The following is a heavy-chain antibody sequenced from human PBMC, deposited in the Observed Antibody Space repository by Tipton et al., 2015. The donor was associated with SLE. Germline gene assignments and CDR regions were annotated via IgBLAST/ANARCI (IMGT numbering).Heavy chain of an antibody. CDR1: GGSFSGDY. D-gene: IGHD3-22*01. J-gene: IGHJ4*02. V-gene: IGHV4-34*01. Sequence: TLSLTCAVYGGSFSGDYWSWIRQPPGKGLEWVGEINHSGSTNYNPSLKSRVTISVDTSKNHFSLKLNPVTAADTAVYYCARGDTSGYADYWGQGTLVTVSS. CDR3: ARGDTSGYADY. CDR2: INHSGST.